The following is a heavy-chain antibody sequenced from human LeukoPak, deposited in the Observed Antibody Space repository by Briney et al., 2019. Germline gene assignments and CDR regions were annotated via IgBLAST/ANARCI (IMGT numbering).Heavy chain of an antibody. CDR3: ARSNDYGDYDPYYYYGMDV. D-gene: IGHD4-17*01. Sequence: GGSLRLSCAASEFTVSGNYMSWVRQAPGKGLEWVSVIYSGGSTYYADSVKGRFTISRDNSKNTLYLQMNSLRAEDTAVYYCARSNDYGDYDPYYYYGMDVWGQGTTVTVSS. J-gene: IGHJ6*02. V-gene: IGHV3-66*01. CDR2: IYSGGST. CDR1: EFTVSGNY.